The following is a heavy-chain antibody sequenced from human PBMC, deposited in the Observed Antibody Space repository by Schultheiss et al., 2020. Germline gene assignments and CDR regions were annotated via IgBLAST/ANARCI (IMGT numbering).Heavy chain of an antibody. J-gene: IGHJ3*02. V-gene: IGHV4-59*08. CDR3: ARLVRGLNAFDI. CDR2: IYYSGST. CDR1: GGSSSSYY. Sequence: SQTLSLTCTISGGSSSSYYWSWIRQPPGKGLEWIGYIYYSGSTKYNPSLKSRVSISLDPSKNQFSLNLSPVTAADTAVYYCARLVRGLNAFDIWGQGTMVTVSS. D-gene: IGHD3-10*01.